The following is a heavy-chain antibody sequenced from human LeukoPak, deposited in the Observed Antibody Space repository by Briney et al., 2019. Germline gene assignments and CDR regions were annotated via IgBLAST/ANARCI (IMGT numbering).Heavy chain of an antibody. Sequence: PSETLSLTYTVSGGSISSHYWSWIRQPPGKGLEWIGYIYYTGSTSYNPSLKSRVTISVDTSKNQFSLKLSSVTAADTAVYYCARSGFYYYMDVWGKGTTVTVSS. D-gene: IGHD6-25*01. V-gene: IGHV4-59*11. J-gene: IGHJ6*03. CDR1: GGSISSHY. CDR3: ARSGFYYYMDV. CDR2: IYYTGST.